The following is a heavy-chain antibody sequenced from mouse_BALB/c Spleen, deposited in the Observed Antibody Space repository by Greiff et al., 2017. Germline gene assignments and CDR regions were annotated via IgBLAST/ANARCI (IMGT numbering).Heavy chain of an antibody. J-gene: IGHJ4*01. CDR2: INPSTGYT. D-gene: IGHD2-4*01. CDR1: GYTFTSYW. CDR3: ARSTMITIYAMDY. V-gene: IGHV1-7*01. Sequence: QVQLQQSGAELAKPGASVKMSCKASGYTFTSYWMHWVKQRPGQGLEWIGYINPSTGYTEYNQKFKDKATLTADKSSSSAYMQLSSLTSEDSAVYYCARSTMITIYAMDYWGQGTSVTVSS.